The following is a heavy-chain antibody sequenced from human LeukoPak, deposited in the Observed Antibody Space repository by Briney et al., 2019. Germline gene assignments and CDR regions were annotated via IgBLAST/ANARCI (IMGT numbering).Heavy chain of an antibody. CDR3: AGGYNGWTENWFDL. J-gene: IGHJ5*02. V-gene: IGHV6-1*01. CDR2: TYYRSNWYN. Sequence: SQTLSLACAISGDSISSDIAAWNWIRQSPSRGLERLGRTYYRSNWYNDYAVSVKSRISINADTSKNQFSLQLKSVTPDDTAVYYCAGGYNGWTENWFDLWGQGILVTVSS. D-gene: IGHD3/OR15-3a*01. CDR1: GDSISSDIAA.